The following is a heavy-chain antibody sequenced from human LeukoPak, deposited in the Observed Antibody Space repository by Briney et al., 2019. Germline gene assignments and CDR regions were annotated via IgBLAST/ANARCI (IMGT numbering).Heavy chain of an antibody. CDR3: ARGEKLSYCSGGSCYHKLFLFDY. Sequence: SETLSLTCAVYGGSFSGYYWSWIRQPPGKGLEWIGEINHSGSTNYNPSLESRVTISVDTSKNQFSLKLSSVTAAGTAVYYCARGEKLSYCSGGSCYHKLFLFDYWGQGTLVTVSS. CDR2: INHSGST. J-gene: IGHJ4*02. D-gene: IGHD2-15*01. CDR1: GGSFSGYY. V-gene: IGHV4-34*01.